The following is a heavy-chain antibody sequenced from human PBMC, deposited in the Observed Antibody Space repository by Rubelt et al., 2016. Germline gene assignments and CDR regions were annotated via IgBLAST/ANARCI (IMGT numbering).Heavy chain of an antibody. CDR1: GGSISSSSYY. Sequence: QLQLQESGPGLVKPSETLSLTCTVSGGSISSSSYYWGWIRQPPGKGLEWIGSIYYSGSTYYNPSLKSRGTISVDTSKHQFSLKLRCVAAADTAVYYCARLSSGWYYFDYWGQGTLVTVSS. D-gene: IGHD6-19*01. J-gene: IGHJ4*02. CDR3: ARLSSGWYYFDY. CDR2: IYYSGST. V-gene: IGHV4-39*01.